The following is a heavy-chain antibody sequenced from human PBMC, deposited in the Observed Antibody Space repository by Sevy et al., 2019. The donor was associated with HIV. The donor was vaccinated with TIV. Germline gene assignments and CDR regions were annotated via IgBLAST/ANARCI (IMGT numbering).Heavy chain of an antibody. CDR2: ISSRSTYT. Sequence: GGSLRLSCTASGFTFSSYEMNWVRQAPGKGLEWVSYISSRSTYTNYADSVKGRFTISRDNARNSLYLQMNSLRAEDTAVYYCARVRYDSGSYYKDYWGQGTLVTVSS. CDR3: ARVRYDSGSYYKDY. J-gene: IGHJ4*02. V-gene: IGHV3-21*05. D-gene: IGHD3-10*01. CDR1: GFTFSSYE.